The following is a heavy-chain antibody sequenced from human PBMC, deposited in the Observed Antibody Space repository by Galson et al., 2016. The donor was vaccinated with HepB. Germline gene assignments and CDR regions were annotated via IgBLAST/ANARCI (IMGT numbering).Heavy chain of an antibody. Sequence: SLRLSCAASGFTLDHYAMHWVRQAPGKGLEWVSRISWNSGSIGYADSVKGRFTISRDNAKNSLYLQMNSLRAGDTDLYYCAKDSGAYYYDSSGYRRNAFDIWGQGTMVTVSS. D-gene: IGHD3-22*01. J-gene: IGHJ3*02. CDR1: GFTLDHYA. CDR2: ISWNSGSI. CDR3: AKDSGAYYYDSSGYRRNAFDI. V-gene: IGHV3-9*01.